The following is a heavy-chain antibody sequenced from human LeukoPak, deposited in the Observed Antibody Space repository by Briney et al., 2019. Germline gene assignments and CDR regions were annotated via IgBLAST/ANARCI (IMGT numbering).Heavy chain of an antibody. V-gene: IGHV4-39*07. CDR3: AREIRRLLRLVPWGYFDY. D-gene: IGHD6-19*01. J-gene: IGHJ4*02. CDR2: IYYSGST. CDR1: GGSISSSSYY. Sequence: SETLSLTCTVSGGSISSSSYYWGWIRQPPGKGLEWIGSIYYSGSTYYNPSLKSRVTISVDTSKNQFSLKLSSVTAADTAVYYCAREIRRLLRLVPWGYFDYWGQGTLVTVSS.